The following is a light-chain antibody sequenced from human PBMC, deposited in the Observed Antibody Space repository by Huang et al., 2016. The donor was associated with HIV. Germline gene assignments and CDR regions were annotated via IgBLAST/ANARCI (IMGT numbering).Light chain of an antibody. J-gene: IGKJ4*01. CDR2: WAA. CDR3: HQYYRTPLT. Sequence: DIVMTQSPDSLAVSLGERAIINCKSSQSVLYSSSNKNYLAWYQQKPGQPPKLLIYWAATRQSGVPDRFRGSGSGTDFTLSISSLQAEDVAVYYCHQYYRTPLTFGEGPRWRSN. V-gene: IGKV4-1*01. CDR1: QSVLYSSSNKNY.